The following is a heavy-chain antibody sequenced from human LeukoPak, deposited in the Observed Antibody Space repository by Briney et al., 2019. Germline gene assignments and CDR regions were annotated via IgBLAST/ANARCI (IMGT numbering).Heavy chain of an antibody. CDR3: ARGYCSSTSCYDYYYYYGMDV. D-gene: IGHD2-2*01. Sequence: PGGSLRLSYAASGFTFSDYYMSWIRQAPGKGLEWVSYISSSGSTIYYADSVKGRFTISRDNAKNSLYLQMNSLRAEDTAVYYCARGYCSSTSCYDYYYYYGMDVWGQGTTVTVSS. CDR2: ISSSGSTI. V-gene: IGHV3-11*01. CDR1: GFTFSDYY. J-gene: IGHJ6*02.